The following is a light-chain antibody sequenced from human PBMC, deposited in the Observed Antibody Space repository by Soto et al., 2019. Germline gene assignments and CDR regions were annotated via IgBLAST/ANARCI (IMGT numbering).Light chain of an antibody. CDR2: GAS. CDR1: QSVSSN. V-gene: IGKV3-15*01. CDR3: QQYHSWPPT. J-gene: IGKJ1*01. Sequence: EIVMTQSPATLSVSPGERATLSCRASQSVSSNLAWYQQKPGQAPRLLIYGASTRATVIPAGFSGSGSGTEFTLTISSLQSEDFAGYYCQQYHSWPPTFGQGTKVEIK.